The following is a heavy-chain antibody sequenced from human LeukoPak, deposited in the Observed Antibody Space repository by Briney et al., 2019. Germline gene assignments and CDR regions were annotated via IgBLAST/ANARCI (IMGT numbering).Heavy chain of an antibody. CDR1: GFTFGSYG. D-gene: IGHD3/OR15-3a*01. V-gene: IGHV3-30*02. J-gene: IGHJ3*02. CDR2: IRSDGSNK. Sequence: GGSLRLSCAASGFTFGSYGMHWVRQAPGKGLEWVTFIRSDGSNKYYADSVKGRFTISRDNSKNTLYLQMNSLRAEDTAVYYCARGGLISLANTPLGAFDIWGQGTMVSVSS. CDR3: ARGGLISLANTPLGAFDI.